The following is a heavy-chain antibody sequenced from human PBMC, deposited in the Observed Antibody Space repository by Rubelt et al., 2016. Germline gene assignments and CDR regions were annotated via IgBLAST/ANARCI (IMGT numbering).Heavy chain of an antibody. V-gene: IGHV3-23*01. J-gene: IGHJ4*02. Sequence: GGSLRLSCAASGFTFTSHAMTWVRQAPGKGLEWVSSISASDDMTYYADSVKGRFTISRDNSKNTLFLQMSSLRAEDTALYYCVREYCTRTTCYSSEVYWGQGTRVSVSS. D-gene: IGHD2-2*02. CDR3: VREYCTRTTCYSSEVY. CDR2: ISASDDMT. CDR1: GFTFTSHA.